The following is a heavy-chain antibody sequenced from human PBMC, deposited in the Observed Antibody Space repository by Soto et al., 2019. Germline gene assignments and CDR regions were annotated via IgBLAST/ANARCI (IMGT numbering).Heavy chain of an antibody. CDR2: IYYSGST. D-gene: IGHD7-27*01. V-gene: IGHV4-31*03. CDR3: ARTSASTWGYPSRAFDI. Sequence: SPTVSLTCTVSSGYLSSGGYYCTWIRQHPGKGLEWSGYIYYSGSTYYNPSLKSRVTISVDTSKNQFSLKLSAVTAADTAVYYCARTSASTWGYPSRAFDIWGQGTMVT. CDR1: SGYLSSGGYY. J-gene: IGHJ3*02.